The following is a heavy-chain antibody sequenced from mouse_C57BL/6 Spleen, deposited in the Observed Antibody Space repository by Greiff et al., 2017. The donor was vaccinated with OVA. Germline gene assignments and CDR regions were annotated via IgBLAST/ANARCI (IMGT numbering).Heavy chain of an antibody. J-gene: IGHJ3*01. CDR1: GYTFTDYY. V-gene: IGHV1-26*01. CDR3: ARWNTGSFAY. CDR2: INPNNGGT. Sequence: EVQLQQSGPELVKPGASVKISCKASGYTFTDYYMNWVKQSHGKSLEWIGDINPNNGGTSYNQKFKGKATLTVDKSSSTAYMELRSLTSEDSAVYYCARWNTGSFAYWGQGTLVTVSA. D-gene: IGHD4-1*01.